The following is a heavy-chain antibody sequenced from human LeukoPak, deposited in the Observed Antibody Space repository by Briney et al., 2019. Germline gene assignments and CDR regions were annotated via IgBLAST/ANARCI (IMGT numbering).Heavy chain of an antibody. CDR1: GGTFSSYA. D-gene: IGHD6-13*01. V-gene: IGHV1-69*13. CDR3: ARDSPEGRAAAPIPNWFDP. CDR2: IIPIFGTA. J-gene: IGHJ5*02. Sequence: AASVKVSCKASGGTFSSYAISWVRQAPGQGLEWMGGIIPIFGTANYAQKFQGRVTITADESTSTAYMELSSLGSEDTAVYYCARDSPEGRAAAPIPNWFDPWGQGTLVTVSS.